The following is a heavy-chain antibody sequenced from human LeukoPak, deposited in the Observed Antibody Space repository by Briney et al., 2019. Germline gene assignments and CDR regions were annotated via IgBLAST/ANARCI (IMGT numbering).Heavy chain of an antibody. Sequence: GRSLRLSCAASGFTFSSYEINWVRQAPGKGLEWVSYISASGRTIYYADSVKGRFTISRDNAKNSLYLQMNSLRAEDTAAYYCARGSLTGEYGMDVWGQGTTVTVSS. CDR3: ARGSLTGEYGMDV. V-gene: IGHV3-48*03. CDR2: ISASGRTI. J-gene: IGHJ6*02. D-gene: IGHD3-9*01. CDR1: GFTFSSYE.